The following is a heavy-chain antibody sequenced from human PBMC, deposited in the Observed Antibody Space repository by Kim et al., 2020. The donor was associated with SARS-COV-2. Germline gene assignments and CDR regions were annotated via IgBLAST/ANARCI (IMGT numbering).Heavy chain of an antibody. D-gene: IGHD6-13*01. CDR2: ISGSGGST. V-gene: IGHV3-23*01. Sequence: GGCLRLSCAASGFTFSSYAMSWVRQAPGKGLEWVSAISGSGGSTYYADSVKGRFTISRDNSKNTLYLQMNSLRAEDTAVYYCALIGAAAGTYYWGQGTLVTVSS. CDR1: GFTFSSYA. J-gene: IGHJ4*02. CDR3: ALIGAAAGTYY.